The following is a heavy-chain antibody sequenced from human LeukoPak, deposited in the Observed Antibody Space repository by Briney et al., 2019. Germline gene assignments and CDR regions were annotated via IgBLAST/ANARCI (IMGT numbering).Heavy chain of an antibody. V-gene: IGHV4-59*12. CDR1: GGSISSYY. Sequence: SETLSLTCTVSGGSISSYYWSWIRQPPGKGLEWIGYIYYSGSTYYNPSLKSRVTISVDTSKNQFSLKLSSVTAADTAVYYCARDHEVDAFDIWGQGTMVTVSS. J-gene: IGHJ3*02. CDR3: ARDHEVDAFDI. CDR2: IYYSGST.